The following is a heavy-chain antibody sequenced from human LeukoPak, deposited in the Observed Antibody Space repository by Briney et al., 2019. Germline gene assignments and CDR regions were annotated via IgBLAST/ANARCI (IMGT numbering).Heavy chain of an antibody. Sequence: SVKVSCKASGGTFSSYAISWVRQAPGQGLEWMGGIIPIFGTANYAQKFQGRVTITADKSTSTAYMELSSLRSEDTGVYYCASDCGGDCYPPAEYFQHWGQGTLVTVSS. V-gene: IGHV1-69*06. CDR3: ASDCGGDCYPPAEYFQH. D-gene: IGHD2-21*02. CDR2: IIPIFGTA. J-gene: IGHJ1*01. CDR1: GGTFSSYA.